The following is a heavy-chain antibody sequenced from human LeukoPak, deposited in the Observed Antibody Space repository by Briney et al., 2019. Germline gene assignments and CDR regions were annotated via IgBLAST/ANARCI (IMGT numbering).Heavy chain of an antibody. V-gene: IGHV1-2*02. D-gene: IGHD2-21*02. J-gene: IGHJ3*02. Sequence: GASAKVSCKASGYTFTGYYMHWVRQAPGQGLEWMGWINPNSGGTNYAQKFQGRVTMTRDTSISTAYMELSRLRSDDTAVYYCARGTIVVVTATDDAFDIWGQGTMVTVSS. CDR3: ARGTIVVVTATDDAFDI. CDR2: INPNSGGT. CDR1: GYTFTGYY.